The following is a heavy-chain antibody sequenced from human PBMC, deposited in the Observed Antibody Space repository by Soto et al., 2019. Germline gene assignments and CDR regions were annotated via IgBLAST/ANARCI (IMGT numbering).Heavy chain of an antibody. V-gene: IGHV3-20*04. D-gene: IGHD6-19*01. J-gene: IGHJ5*02. CDR2: VSGSGGTT. CDR3: ARCTVDTIVTSGWCHYLDP. CDR1: GFTFDDYG. Sequence: PGGSLRLSCAASGFTFDDYGMSWVRQAPGKGLEWVSAVSGSGGTTYYADSVRGRFTISRDNSKNTLYLQMNSLRAEDTAIYFCARCTVDTIVTSGWCHYLDPWGQGTLVTVSS.